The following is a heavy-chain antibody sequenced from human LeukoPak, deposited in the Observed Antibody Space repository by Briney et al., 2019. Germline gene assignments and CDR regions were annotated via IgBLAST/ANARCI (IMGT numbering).Heavy chain of an antibody. CDR1: GFTVSSNY. J-gene: IGHJ4*02. V-gene: IGHV3-23*01. Sequence: GGSLRLSCAASGFTVSSNYMTWVRQAPGKGLEWVAGISDSGGSTKYADSVKGRFTISRDNPKNTLYLQMNSLTAEDTAVYFCAKRGVVIRVILVGFHKEAYYFESWGQGALVTVSS. D-gene: IGHD3/OR15-3a*01. CDR3: AKRGVVIRVILVGFHKEAYYFES. CDR2: ISDSGGST.